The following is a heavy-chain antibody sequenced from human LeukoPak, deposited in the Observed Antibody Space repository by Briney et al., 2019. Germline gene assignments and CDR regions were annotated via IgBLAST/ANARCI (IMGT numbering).Heavy chain of an antibody. Sequence: GGSLRLSCAASGFTFSSYAMHWVRQAPGKGLEWVAVISYDGSNKYYADSVKGRFTISRDNSKNTLYLQMNSLRAEDTAVYYCARDGGYCSSTSCYLIGYFDYWGQGTLVTVSS. D-gene: IGHD2-2*01. J-gene: IGHJ4*02. V-gene: IGHV3-30-3*01. CDR2: ISYDGSNK. CDR1: GFTFSSYA. CDR3: ARDGGYCSSTSCYLIGYFDY.